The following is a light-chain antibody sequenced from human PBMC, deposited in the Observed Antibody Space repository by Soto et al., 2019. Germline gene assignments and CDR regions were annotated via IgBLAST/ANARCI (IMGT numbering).Light chain of an antibody. CDR1: QSVSSN. CDR3: QHYNNWPRT. J-gene: IGKJ1*01. Sequence: EIVMTQSPATLSVSPRERATLSCRASQSVSSNLAWYQQKPGQAPRLLIYGASTGATGIPARFSGSGSGTEFTLTISSLQSEDFAVYYCQHYNNWPRTFGQGTKVEIK. V-gene: IGKV3-15*01. CDR2: GAS.